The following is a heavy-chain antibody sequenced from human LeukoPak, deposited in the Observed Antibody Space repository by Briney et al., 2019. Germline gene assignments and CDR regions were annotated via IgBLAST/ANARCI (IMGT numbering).Heavy chain of an antibody. CDR3: ARGVLYYMDV. Sequence: SETLSLTCTVSGGSISSYYWGWIRQPPGKGLEWIGSIYYSGSTYYNPSLKSRVTISVDTSKNQFSLKLSSVTAADTAVYYCARGVLYYMDVWGKGTTVTISS. CDR2: IYYSGST. D-gene: IGHD6-6*01. J-gene: IGHJ6*03. V-gene: IGHV4-39*07. CDR1: GGSISSYY.